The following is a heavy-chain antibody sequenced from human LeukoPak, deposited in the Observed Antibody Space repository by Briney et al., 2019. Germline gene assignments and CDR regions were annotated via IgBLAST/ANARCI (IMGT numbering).Heavy chain of an antibody. Sequence: PGGSLRLSCAASGFTFSSHAMSWVRQAPGKGLEWVSGISGSGGSTYYADSVKGRFPISRDNSKNTLYVQMNSLRAEDTAVYYCAKGRAGIDYWGQGTLVIVSS. J-gene: IGHJ4*02. D-gene: IGHD6-19*01. CDR2: ISGSGGST. CDR3: AKGRAGIDY. V-gene: IGHV3-23*01. CDR1: GFTFSSHA.